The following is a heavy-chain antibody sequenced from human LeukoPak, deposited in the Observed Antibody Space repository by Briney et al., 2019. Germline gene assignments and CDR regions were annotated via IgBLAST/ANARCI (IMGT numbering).Heavy chain of an antibody. CDR1: GYTLTELS. CDR3: ATTLYYYDSSGSFDY. CDR2: FDPEDGET. Sequence: GASVKVSCKVSGYTLTELSMHWVRQAPGKGLEWMGGFDPEDGETIYALKFQGRVTMTEDTSTDTAYMELSSLRSEDTAVYYCATTLYYYDSSGSFDYWGQGTLVTVSS. V-gene: IGHV1-24*01. D-gene: IGHD3-22*01. J-gene: IGHJ4*02.